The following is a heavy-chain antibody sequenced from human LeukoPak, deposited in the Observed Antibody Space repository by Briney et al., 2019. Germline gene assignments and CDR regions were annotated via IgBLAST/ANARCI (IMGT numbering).Heavy chain of an antibody. CDR3: ARAYYDYVWGSYRFDY. D-gene: IGHD3-16*02. Sequence: GASVKVSCKASGYTFTGYYMHWVRQAPGQGLEWMGWINPNSGGTNYAQKFQGWVTMTRDTSLSTAYMELSRLRSDDTAVYYCARAYYDYVWGSYRFDYWGQGTLVTVSS. J-gene: IGHJ4*02. V-gene: IGHV1-2*04. CDR2: INPNSGGT. CDR1: GYTFTGYY.